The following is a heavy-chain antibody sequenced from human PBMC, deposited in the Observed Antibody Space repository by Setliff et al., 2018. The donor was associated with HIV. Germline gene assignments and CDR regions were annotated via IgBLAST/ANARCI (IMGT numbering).Heavy chain of an antibody. CDR2: VYPGDSNT. CDR3: VRHFSYRSQFSALGY. CDR1: GYTFTRWW. Sequence: PGESLKISCKASGYTFTRWWIGWVRQTPGQGLEWLGIVYPGDSNTRVSPSFQGQVTISADKSIDTAYLHWSSLKASDSGMYYCVRHFSYRSQFSALGYWGLGTLVTVSS. V-gene: IGHV5-51*01. D-gene: IGHD6-19*01. J-gene: IGHJ1*01.